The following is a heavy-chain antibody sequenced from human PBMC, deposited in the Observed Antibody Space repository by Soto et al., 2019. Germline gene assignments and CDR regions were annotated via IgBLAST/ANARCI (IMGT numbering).Heavy chain of an antibody. Sequence: QVPLVQPGVEVKKPGASVKVSCKASGYTFTNYAISWVRQAPGRGLEWMGWVNTYNGNPNYAQIFQGRVTMTTDTSTGTAYMELRSLKSDDSAVYYCARDSQYSTDWQRFDSWGQGTLVTVSS. CDR1: GYTFTNYA. CDR2: VNTYNGNP. CDR3: ARDSQYSTDWQRFDS. D-gene: IGHD6-6*01. J-gene: IGHJ4*02. V-gene: IGHV1-18*01.